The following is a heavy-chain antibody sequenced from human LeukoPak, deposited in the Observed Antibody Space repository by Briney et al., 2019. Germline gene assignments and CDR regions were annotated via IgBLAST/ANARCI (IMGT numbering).Heavy chain of an antibody. D-gene: IGHD6-13*01. CDR1: GFTFSTYA. V-gene: IGHV3-64*01. J-gene: IGHJ4*02. CDR2: ISSNGDST. CDR3: ARSFQQPYYFDY. Sequence: PRGSLRLSCAASGFTFSTYAMHWVRQAPGKGLEYVSAISSNGDSTYYANSVKGRFTTSRDNSKNTLYLQMGSLRAEDMAVYYCARSFQQPYYFDYWGQGTLVTVSS.